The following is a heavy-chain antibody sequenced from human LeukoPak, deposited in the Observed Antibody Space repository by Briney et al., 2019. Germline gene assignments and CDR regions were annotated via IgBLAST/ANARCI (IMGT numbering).Heavy chain of an antibody. CDR2: FDLEDGET. Sequence: ASVKVSCKVSGYTLTELSMHWVRQAPGKGLEWMGGFDLEDGETSYAQKFQGRVIMTEDTSTDTAYMDLSSLRPEDTAVDYCATSWFGGISGYVFGMDVWGKGTTVTVSS. CDR3: ATSWFGGISGYVFGMDV. CDR1: GYTLTELS. D-gene: IGHD5-12*01. J-gene: IGHJ6*04. V-gene: IGHV1-24*01.